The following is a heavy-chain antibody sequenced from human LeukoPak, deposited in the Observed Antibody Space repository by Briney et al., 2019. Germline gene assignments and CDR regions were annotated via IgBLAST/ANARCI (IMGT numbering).Heavy chain of an antibody. CDR2: IYSGGST. V-gene: IGHV3-53*01. CDR1: GFTFSSYE. CDR3: AREWGYSNYGGGAFDI. J-gene: IGHJ3*02. D-gene: IGHD4-11*01. Sequence: GGSLRLSCAASGFTFSSYEMNWVRQAPGKGLEWVSVIYSGGSTYYADSVKGRFTISRDNSKNTLYLQMNSLRAEDTAVYYCAREWGYSNYGGGAFDIWGQGTMVTVSS.